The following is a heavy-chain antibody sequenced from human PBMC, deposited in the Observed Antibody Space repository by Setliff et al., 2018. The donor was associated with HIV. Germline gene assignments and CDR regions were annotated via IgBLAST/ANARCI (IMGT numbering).Heavy chain of an antibody. V-gene: IGHV4-31*03. CDR3: VRNSFDYVEEE. J-gene: IGHJ4*02. Sequence: SETLSLTCKVSGDSVNSYNYYWSWIRRHPGKGLEWIGYIYYSGSSYYNPSVRSRVIMSLDTSENHFSLKLSSVTAADTAVYYCVRNSFDYVEEEWGQGTQVTVSS. CDR1: GDSVNSYNYY. D-gene: IGHD3-9*01. CDR2: IYYSGSS.